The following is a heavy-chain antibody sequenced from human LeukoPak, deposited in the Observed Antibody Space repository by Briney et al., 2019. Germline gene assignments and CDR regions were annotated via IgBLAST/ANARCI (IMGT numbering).Heavy chain of an antibody. CDR2: IEQDGSEK. Sequence: PGGSLRLSCAASGFTFSSYWMSWVRQAPGKGLEWVANIEQDGSEKYYVDPVKGRFTIARDNAKHSLYLQMNLLGGEDTAVYYWSKRPYERGYTGYDDYWGQGTLVTVSS. CDR3: SKRPYERGYTGYDDY. D-gene: IGHD5-12*01. J-gene: IGHJ4*02. V-gene: IGHV3-7*05. CDR1: GFTFSSYW.